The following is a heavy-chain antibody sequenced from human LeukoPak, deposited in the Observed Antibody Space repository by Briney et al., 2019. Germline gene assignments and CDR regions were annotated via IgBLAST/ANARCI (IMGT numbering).Heavy chain of an antibody. CDR1: GFTFNKYW. J-gene: IGHJ4*02. D-gene: IGHD2-15*01. V-gene: IGHV3-7*01. CDR2: IKSDGSEK. Sequence: GGSLRLSCTVSGFTFNKYWMSWVRQAPGKGLEWVANIKSDGSEKYYVDSVKGRFTISRDNAKNSLYLQLNSLRAEDTAMYFCARDVLLGNFDYWGQGTLVTVSS. CDR3: ARDVLLGNFDY.